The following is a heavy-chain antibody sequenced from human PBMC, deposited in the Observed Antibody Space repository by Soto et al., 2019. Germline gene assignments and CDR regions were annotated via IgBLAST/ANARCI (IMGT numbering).Heavy chain of an antibody. CDR3: ARRYGGSIDY. CDR1: GGSISSYY. J-gene: IGHJ4*02. CDR2: ISYSGST. Sequence: QVQLQESGPGLVKPSETLSLTCTVSGGSISSYYWSWIRQPPGKGLEWIGYISYSGSTNYNPSLXRXAXIXLDTSKHQFSLKLSSVTAADTAVYYCARRYGGSIDYWGQGTLVTVSS. D-gene: IGHD2-15*01. V-gene: IGHV4-59*08.